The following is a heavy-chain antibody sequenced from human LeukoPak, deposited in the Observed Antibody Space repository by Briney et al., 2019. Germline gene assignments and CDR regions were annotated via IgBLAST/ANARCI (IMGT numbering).Heavy chain of an antibody. Sequence: GGSLRLSCAASGFTFSKYRMLWVRQAPGKGLESVSRINTDGTVTTYADPVKGRFTVSRDNADNTMFLQMNSVRDEDTAVYYCATKQWLAPPPDSWGQGTPVTVSS. CDR1: GFTFSKYR. J-gene: IGHJ4*02. V-gene: IGHV3-74*01. D-gene: IGHD6-19*01. CDR3: ATKQWLAPPPDS. CDR2: INTDGTVT.